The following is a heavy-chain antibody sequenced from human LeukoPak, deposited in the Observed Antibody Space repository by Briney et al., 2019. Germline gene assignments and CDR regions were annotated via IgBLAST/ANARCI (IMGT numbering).Heavy chain of an antibody. D-gene: IGHD3-16*01. CDR2: IYYSGST. CDR1: GGSISSSSYY. J-gene: IGHJ4*02. Sequence: SETLSLTCTVSGGSISSSSYYWGWIRQPPGTGLEWIGSIYYSGSTYYNPSLKSRVTISVDTSKNQFSLKLSSVTAADTAVYYCVRHVNEWGGPVLYWGQGALVTVSS. V-gene: IGHV4-39*01. CDR3: VRHVNEWGGPVLY.